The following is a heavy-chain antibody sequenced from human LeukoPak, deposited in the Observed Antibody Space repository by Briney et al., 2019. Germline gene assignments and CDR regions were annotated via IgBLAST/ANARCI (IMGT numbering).Heavy chain of an antibody. CDR1: GGSISSGGYY. D-gene: IGHD1-26*01. Sequence: SETLSLTCTVSGGSISSGGYYWSWIRQHPGKGLEWIGYIYYSGSTYYNPSLKSRVTISVDTSKNQFSLKLSSVTAADTAVYYCARGATMMNTSGYYYYYMDVWGKGTTVTVSS. J-gene: IGHJ6*03. V-gene: IGHV4-31*03. CDR3: ARGATMMNTSGYYYYYMDV. CDR2: IYYSGST.